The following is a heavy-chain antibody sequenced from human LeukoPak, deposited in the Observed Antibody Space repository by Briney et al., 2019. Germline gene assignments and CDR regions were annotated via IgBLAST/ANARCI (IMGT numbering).Heavy chain of an antibody. CDR1: GFTFSSYE. CDR2: ISSSGSTI. V-gene: IGHV3-48*03. D-gene: IGHD3-22*01. Sequence: GGSLRLSCGASGFTFSSYEMNWVRQAPGKGLEWVSYISSSGSTIYYADSVKGRFTISRDNAKNSLYLQMNSLRAEDTAVYYCARGHLNYYDSSGPYYYYYMDVWGKGTTVTVSS. CDR3: ARGHLNYYDSSGPYYYYYMDV. J-gene: IGHJ6*03.